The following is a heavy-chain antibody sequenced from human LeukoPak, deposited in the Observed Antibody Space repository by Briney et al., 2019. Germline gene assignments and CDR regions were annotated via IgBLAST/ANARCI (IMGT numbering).Heavy chain of an antibody. D-gene: IGHD3-22*01. J-gene: IGHJ4*02. CDR1: GFTFSSYA. CDR2: ISYDGSDK. Sequence: GGSLRLSCAASGFTFSSYAMHWVRQAPGKGLEWVAVISYDGSDKYYADSVKGRFTISRDNSKNTLYLQMNSLRAEDTAVYYCARARGVSTGYRPIDYWGQGTLATVSS. CDR3: ARARGVSTGYRPIDY. V-gene: IGHV3-30-3*01.